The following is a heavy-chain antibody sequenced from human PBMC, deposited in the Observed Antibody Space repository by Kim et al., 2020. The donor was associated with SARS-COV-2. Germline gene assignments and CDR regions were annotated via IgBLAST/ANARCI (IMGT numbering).Heavy chain of an antibody. CDR2: VNPKRGNT. CDR1: GYNFGNYD. J-gene: IGHJ4*02. D-gene: IGHD3-10*02. V-gene: IGHV1-8*01. Sequence: ASVKVSCKASGYNFGNYDIKWVRQATGKGMEWMGWVNPKRGNTDYAQKFQGRVTMTRSTSVSTAYMELRSLRSEDTAVYYCARGRSVFVRVFDYWGQGTLDRVS. CDR3: ARGRSVFVRVFDY.